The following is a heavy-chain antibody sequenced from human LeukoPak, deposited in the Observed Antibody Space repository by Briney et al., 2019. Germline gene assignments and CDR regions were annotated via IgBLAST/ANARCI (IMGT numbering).Heavy chain of an antibody. CDR1: GGSLSGSY. J-gene: IGHJ4*02. V-gene: IGHV4-34*01. CDR3: ARGVYIAAAQYGY. Sequence: SETLSLTCAVYGGSLSGSYWSWIRQPPGQGLEWIGEINHSGSANYNPSLKSRVTISVDTSKNQFSLKLNSVTAADTAVYYCARGVYIAAAQYGYWGQGTLVTVSS. CDR2: INHSGSA. D-gene: IGHD6-13*01.